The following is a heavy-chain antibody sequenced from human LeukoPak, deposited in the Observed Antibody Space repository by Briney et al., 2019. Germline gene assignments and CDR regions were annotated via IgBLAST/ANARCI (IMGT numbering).Heavy chain of an antibody. CDR1: GYTFTSYD. V-gene: IGHV1-8*03. CDR2: INPNSDNT. D-gene: IGHD3-22*01. Sequence: ASVKVSCKASGYTFTSYDVNWVRQATGQGLEWMGWINPNSDNTDYAQKFQGRVTFTRNTSINTAYMELTSLRSEDTAVYYCARASYDSSDYEFFQHWGQGTLVTVSS. J-gene: IGHJ1*01. CDR3: ARASYDSSDYEFFQH.